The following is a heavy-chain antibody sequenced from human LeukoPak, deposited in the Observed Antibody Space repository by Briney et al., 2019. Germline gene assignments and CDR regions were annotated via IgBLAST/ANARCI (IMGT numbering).Heavy chain of an antibody. J-gene: IGHJ5*02. CDR2: ISSSSSYI. Sequence: GGSLRLSCAASGFTFSSYSMNWVRQASGKGLEWVSSISSSSSYIYYADSVKGRFTISRDNAKNSLYLQMNSLRAEDTAVYYCAREGSSWLNWFDPWGQGTLVTVSS. CDR1: GFTFSSYS. D-gene: IGHD6-13*01. V-gene: IGHV3-21*01. CDR3: AREGSSWLNWFDP.